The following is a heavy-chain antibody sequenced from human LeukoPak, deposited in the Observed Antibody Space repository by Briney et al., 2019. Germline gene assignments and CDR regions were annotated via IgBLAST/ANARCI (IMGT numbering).Heavy chain of an antibody. D-gene: IGHD5-18*01. Sequence: PGGSLGLSCAASGFTFSSYAMSWVRQAPGKGLEWVAVISYDGSNKYYADSVKGRFTISRDNSKNTLYLQMNSLRAEDTAVYYCARDLSYGHFDYWGQGTLVTVSS. CDR3: ARDLSYGHFDY. V-gene: IGHV3-30*04. J-gene: IGHJ4*02. CDR1: GFTFSSYA. CDR2: ISYDGSNK.